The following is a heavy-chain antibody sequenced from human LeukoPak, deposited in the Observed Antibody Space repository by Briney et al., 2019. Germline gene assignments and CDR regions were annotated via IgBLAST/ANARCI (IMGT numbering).Heavy chain of an antibody. Sequence: GGSLRLSCAASGFTFSSYWMSWVRQAPGKGLEWVANIKQGGSEKYYVDSVKGRFTISRDNAKNSLYLQMNSLRAEDTAVYYCARDGGYYYGSGNSYYFDYWGQGTLVTVSS. CDR2: IKQGGSEK. V-gene: IGHV3-7*03. D-gene: IGHD3-10*01. CDR1: GFTFSSYW. CDR3: ARDGGYYYGSGNSYYFDY. J-gene: IGHJ4*02.